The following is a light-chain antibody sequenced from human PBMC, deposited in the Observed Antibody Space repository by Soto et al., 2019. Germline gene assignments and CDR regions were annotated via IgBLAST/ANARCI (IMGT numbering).Light chain of an antibody. CDR2: TPS. J-gene: IGKJ3*01. CDR1: QSIRTF. Sequence: DIPMTQSPSSLSASVGDRVTITCRASQSIRTFLNWYQKKPGKAPELLIFTPSSLQSGVPSRFSGSGSGTDFTLTISSLQPEDFATYYCQQSYSTPFTFGPGTKVDI. CDR3: QQSYSTPFT. V-gene: IGKV1-39*01.